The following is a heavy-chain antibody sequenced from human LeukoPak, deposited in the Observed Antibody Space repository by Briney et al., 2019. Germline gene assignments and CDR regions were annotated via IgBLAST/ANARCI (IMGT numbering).Heavy chain of an antibody. CDR2: INPNSGGT. Sequence: ASVKVSCKASGYTFTGYYMHWVRQAPGQGLEWMGWINPNSGGTNYAQKFQGGVTMTRDTSISTAYMELSRLRSDDTAVYYCAREYSSRSSNLYGVLGYWGQGTLVTVSS. V-gene: IGHV1-2*02. CDR1: GYTFTGYY. CDR3: AREYSSRSSNLYGVLGY. D-gene: IGHD6-13*01. J-gene: IGHJ4*02.